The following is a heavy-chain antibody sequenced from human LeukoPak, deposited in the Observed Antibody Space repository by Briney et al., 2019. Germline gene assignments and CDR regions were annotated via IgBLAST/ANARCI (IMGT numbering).Heavy chain of an antibody. CDR1: GFTFSSYA. J-gene: IGHJ6*03. D-gene: IGHD1-14*01. V-gene: IGHV3-23*01. CDR2: ITGSGGST. CDR3: AKAHRNQLRSYYYYMDV. Sequence: GGSMRLSCAASGFTFSSYAMSWVRQAPGKGLEWVSAITGSGGSTYYADSVKGRFTISRDNSKNTLYLQMNSLRAEDTAVYYCAKAHRNQLRSYYYYMDVWGKGTTVTVSS.